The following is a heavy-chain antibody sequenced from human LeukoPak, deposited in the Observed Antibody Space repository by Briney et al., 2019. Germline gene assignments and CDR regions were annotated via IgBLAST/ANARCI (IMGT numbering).Heavy chain of an antibody. Sequence: SVKVSCKASGGTFSSYAISWVRQAPGQGLEWMGRIIPIFGIANYAQKFQGRVTITADKSTSTAYMELSSLRSEDTAVYYCAREADIVVVPAAIRSGYYFDYWGQGTLVTVSS. CDR3: AREADIVVVPAAIRSGYYFDY. CDR1: GGTFSSYA. V-gene: IGHV1-69*04. D-gene: IGHD2-2*01. J-gene: IGHJ4*02. CDR2: IIPIFGIA.